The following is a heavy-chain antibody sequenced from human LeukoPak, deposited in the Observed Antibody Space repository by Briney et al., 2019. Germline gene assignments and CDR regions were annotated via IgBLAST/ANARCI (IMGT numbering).Heavy chain of an antibody. Sequence: GGSLRLSCAASGFTFSSYAMHWVRQAPGKGLEWVSYIGSSGTTIDYADSVKGRFTISRDNAKDSLYLQMDSLRADDTAVYYCARDRRLHHWGQGTLVTVSS. CDR3: ARDRRLHH. CDR2: IGSSGTTI. J-gene: IGHJ1*01. CDR1: GFTFSSYA. V-gene: IGHV3-48*03.